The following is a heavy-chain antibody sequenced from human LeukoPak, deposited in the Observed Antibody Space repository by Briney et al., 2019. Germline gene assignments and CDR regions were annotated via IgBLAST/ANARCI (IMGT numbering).Heavy chain of an antibody. D-gene: IGHD3-3*01. Sequence: ASVKVSCKVSGYSGIELDMHWVRQAPGKGLEWMGGFDREDGGTIYARKFQGRVTMTEDTSTDTAYMELSSLTSEGTAVYYCATHTISGVVTYAFHMWGRGTLVTVSS. CDR3: ATHTISGVVTYAFHM. CDR2: FDREDGGT. J-gene: IGHJ3*02. V-gene: IGHV1-24*01. CDR1: GYSGIELD.